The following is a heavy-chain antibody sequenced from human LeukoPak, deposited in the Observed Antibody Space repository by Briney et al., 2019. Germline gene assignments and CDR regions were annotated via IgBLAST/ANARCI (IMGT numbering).Heavy chain of an antibody. D-gene: IGHD3-22*01. Sequence: ASVKVSCKASGYTFTGYYMHWVRQAPGQGREWMGWINPNSGGTNYAQKFQGRVTMTRDTSISTAYMELSRLRSDDTAVYYCARGLATYDSSGYTAFDIWGQGTMVTVSS. J-gene: IGHJ3*02. CDR3: ARGLATYDSSGYTAFDI. CDR2: INPNSGGT. CDR1: GYTFTGYY. V-gene: IGHV1-2*02.